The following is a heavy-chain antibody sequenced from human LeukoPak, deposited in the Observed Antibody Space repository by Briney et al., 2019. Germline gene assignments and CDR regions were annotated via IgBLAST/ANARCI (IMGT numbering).Heavy chain of an antibody. D-gene: IGHD6-19*01. CDR2: ISYDGSNK. CDR1: GFTFSSYG. V-gene: IGHV3-30*03. J-gene: IGHJ4*02. Sequence: GGSLRLSCAASGFTFSSYGMHWVRQAPGKGLEWVAVISYDGSNKYYADSVKGRFTISRDNAKNSLFLQMSSLRVEDTAVYYCARANNAGWFDYWGQGTLVTVSS. CDR3: ARANNAGWFDY.